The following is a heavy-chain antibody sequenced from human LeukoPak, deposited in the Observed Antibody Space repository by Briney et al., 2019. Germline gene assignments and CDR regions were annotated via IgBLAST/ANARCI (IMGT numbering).Heavy chain of an antibody. J-gene: IGHJ4*02. V-gene: IGHV5-51*01. D-gene: IGHD2-15*01. CDR3: ARHVGGVVVVAATIDY. CDR2: IYPGDSDT. Sequence: PGESLKISCKGSGYSFTTYWIGWARQMPGKGLEWMGIIYPGDSDTRYSPSFQGQVTISVDKSLNTAYLQWSSLRASDTAMYYCARHVGGVVVVAATIDYWGQGTLVTVSS. CDR1: GYSFTTYW.